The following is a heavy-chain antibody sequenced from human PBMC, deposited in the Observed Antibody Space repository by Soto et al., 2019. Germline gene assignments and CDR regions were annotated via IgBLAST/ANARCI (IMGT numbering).Heavy chain of an antibody. CDR3: ARELINWFDP. V-gene: IGHV4-34*01. J-gene: IGHJ5*02. CDR2: TNDRGNT. Sequence: ETLSLTCTVYGGSFRVYYWSWIRQPPGKGLEWIGETNDRGNTKYTPSVESRITINPDTSKNQFSLQLNSVTPEDTDVYYCARELINWFDPWGQGTLVTVYS. CDR1: GGSFRVYY.